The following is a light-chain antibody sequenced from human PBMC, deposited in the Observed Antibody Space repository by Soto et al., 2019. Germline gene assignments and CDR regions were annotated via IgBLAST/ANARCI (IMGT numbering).Light chain of an antibody. J-gene: IGKJ1*01. CDR2: KSS. V-gene: IGKV1-5*03. CDR3: QQYNDNWT. Sequence: DIQMTQSPSTLSASVGDRVTITCRASQSISSWLAWYQQKPGQAPKLLIYKSSTLQSGVPSRFSGSGSGTEFTLAISRLQPDYSATYYCQQYNDNWTFGQGTKVEIK. CDR1: QSISSW.